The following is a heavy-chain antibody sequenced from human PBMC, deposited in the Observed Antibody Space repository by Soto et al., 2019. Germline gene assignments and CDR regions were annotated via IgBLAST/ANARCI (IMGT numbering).Heavy chain of an antibody. CDR3: VREGHYYFDY. V-gene: IGHV3-48*03. Sequence: QTVGSLRLSCAASGFTFSAYEMHWVRQAPGQGLEWVSYISKSGGTTYYADSVKGRFTISRDDAKNSVYLQMSSLRPEDMAVYKCVREGHYYFDYWGQGALVTVSS. CDR1: GFTFSAYE. J-gene: IGHJ4*02. CDR2: ISKSGGTT.